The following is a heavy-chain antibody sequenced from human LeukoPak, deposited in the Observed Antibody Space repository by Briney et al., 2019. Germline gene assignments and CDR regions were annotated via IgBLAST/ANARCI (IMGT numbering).Heavy chain of an antibody. Sequence: GGSLRLSCAASGFTFSDYYMSWIRQAPGKGLEWVSYISGSGRTIYYADSVKGRFTISRDNAKNSLYLQMNSLRAEDTAVYYCARIVGARGYYYMDVWGKGTTVTISS. CDR3: ARIVGARGYYYMDV. V-gene: IGHV3-11*04. CDR2: ISGSGRTI. D-gene: IGHD1-26*01. CDR1: GFTFSDYY. J-gene: IGHJ6*03.